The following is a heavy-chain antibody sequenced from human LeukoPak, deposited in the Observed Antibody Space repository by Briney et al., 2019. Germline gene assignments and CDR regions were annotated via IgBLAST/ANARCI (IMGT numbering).Heavy chain of an antibody. CDR2: IYTSGST. J-gene: IGHJ4*02. Sequence: PSQTLSLTCTVSGNSISSGDNYWSWIRQPAGKGLEWIGRIYTSGSTNYNPSLKSRVTISGDTSKNQFSLKLSSVTAADTAVYYCARLSTVTTSFDYWGQGTLVTVSS. CDR1: GNSISSGDNY. D-gene: IGHD4-17*01. CDR3: ARLSTVTTSFDY. V-gene: IGHV4-61*02.